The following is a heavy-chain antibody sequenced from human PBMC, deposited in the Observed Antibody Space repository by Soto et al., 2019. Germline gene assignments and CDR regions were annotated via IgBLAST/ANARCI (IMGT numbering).Heavy chain of an antibody. CDR1: GGTFSSYA. J-gene: IGHJ6*02. CDR3: ATNGGCSGGSCYPDVKYYQYGMAG. Sequence: SVKVSCKASGGTFSSYAISWVRQAPGQGLEWMGGIIPIFGTANYAQKFQGRVTITADESTSTAYMELSSLRSEDTAVYYCATNGGCSGGSCYPDVKYYQYGMAGGG. CDR2: IIPIFGTA. D-gene: IGHD2-15*01. V-gene: IGHV1-69*13.